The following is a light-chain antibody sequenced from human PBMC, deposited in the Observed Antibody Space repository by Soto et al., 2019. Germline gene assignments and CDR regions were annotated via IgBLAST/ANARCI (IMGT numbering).Light chain of an antibody. Sequence: EIVLTQSPGTLSLSPGERATLPCRASQSVRSTYVAWYQQKPGQAPRLLIFDASSRATGIPDRFSGSGSGTDFTLTISRLEPEDFAVYYCHQYGTSPATFGQGTKVDIK. J-gene: IGKJ1*01. CDR3: HQYGTSPAT. CDR1: QSVRSTY. CDR2: DAS. V-gene: IGKV3-20*01.